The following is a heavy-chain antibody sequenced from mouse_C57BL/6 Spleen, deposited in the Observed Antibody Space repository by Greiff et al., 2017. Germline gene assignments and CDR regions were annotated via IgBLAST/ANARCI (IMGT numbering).Heavy chain of an antibody. Sequence: QVQLQQSGPELVKPGASVKISCKASGYAFSSSWMNWVKQRPGKGLEWIGRIYPGDGDTNYNGKFKGKATLTADKSSSTAYMQLSSLTSEDSAVYFCARGLIRFGSSYDYWGQGTTLTVSS. CDR3: ARGLIRFGSSYDY. CDR2: IYPGDGDT. J-gene: IGHJ2*01. CDR1: GYAFSSSW. D-gene: IGHD1-1*01. V-gene: IGHV1-82*01.